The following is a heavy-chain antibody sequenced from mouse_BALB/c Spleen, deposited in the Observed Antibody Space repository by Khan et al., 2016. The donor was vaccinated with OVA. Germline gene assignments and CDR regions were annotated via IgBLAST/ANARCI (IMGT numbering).Heavy chain of an antibody. CDR2: INPDNAGT. J-gene: IGHJ3*01. V-gene: IGHV1S136*01. D-gene: IGHD4-1*01. CDR1: GYTFTNYV. Sequence: VQLQQPGPELVEPGASVKMSCKTSGYTFTNYVLHWVKQRPGQGLEWIAYINPDNAGTRYNEIFRGKATLTSDISSTTAYLELSSLTSEDSAVYYCAREASSWDCSFPYWGQGTLVTVSA. CDR3: AREASSWDCSFPY.